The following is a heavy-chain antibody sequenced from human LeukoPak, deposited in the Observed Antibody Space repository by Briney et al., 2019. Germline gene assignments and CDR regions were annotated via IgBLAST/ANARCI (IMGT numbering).Heavy chain of an antibody. D-gene: IGHD2-15*01. CDR3: ARDEVVAATFDY. CDR1: GFTFSSYS. Sequence: GGSLRLSCAASGFTFSSYSMNWVRQAPGKGLEWVSSISSSSSYIYYADSVKGRSTISRDNAKNSLYLQMNSLRAEDTAVYYCARDEVVAATFDYWGQGTLVTVSS. V-gene: IGHV3-21*01. J-gene: IGHJ4*02. CDR2: ISSSSSYI.